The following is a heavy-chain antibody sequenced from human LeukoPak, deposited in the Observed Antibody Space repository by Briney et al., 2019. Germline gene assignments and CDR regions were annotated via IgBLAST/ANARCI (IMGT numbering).Heavy chain of an antibody. Sequence: GSLRLSCAASGFTFSSYEMNWVCQAPGKGLEWVSYISSSGSTIYYADSVKGRFTISRDNAKNSLYVQMNSLRAEDTAVYYCAREPPSSWFDAFDIWGQAAMATVSS. CDR3: AREPPSSWFDAFDI. V-gene: IGHV3-48*03. CDR1: GFTFSSYE. J-gene: IGHJ3*02. D-gene: IGHD6-13*01. CDR2: ISSSGSTI.